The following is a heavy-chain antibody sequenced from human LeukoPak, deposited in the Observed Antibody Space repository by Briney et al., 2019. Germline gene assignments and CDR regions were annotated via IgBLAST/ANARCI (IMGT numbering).Heavy chain of an antibody. CDR2: INSDGIST. CDR1: RFTFSRYW. D-gene: IGHD3-22*01. CDR3: ARDGNYYDSSGPAGY. V-gene: IGHV3-74*01. J-gene: IGHJ4*02. Sequence: GGSLRLSCAASRFTFSRYWMHWVRQAPGKGLVWVSRINSDGISTSYADSVKGRFTISRDNAKNTLYLQTNSLRAEDTAVYYCARDGNYYDSSGPAGYWGQGTLVTVSS.